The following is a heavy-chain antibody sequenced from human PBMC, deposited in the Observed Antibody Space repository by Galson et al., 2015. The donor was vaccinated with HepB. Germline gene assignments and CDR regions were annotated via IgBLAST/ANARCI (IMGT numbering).Heavy chain of an antibody. J-gene: IGHJ4*02. CDR2: INHSGST. Sequence: LTCAVYGGSFSGYYWRWIRQPPGKGLEWIGEINHSGSTNYNPSLKSRVTISVDTSKNQFSLKLSSVTAADTAVYYCARGRVNSSRSFDYWGQGTLVTVSS. D-gene: IGHD6-13*01. V-gene: IGHV4-34*01. CDR3: ARGRVNSSRSFDY. CDR1: GGSFSGYY.